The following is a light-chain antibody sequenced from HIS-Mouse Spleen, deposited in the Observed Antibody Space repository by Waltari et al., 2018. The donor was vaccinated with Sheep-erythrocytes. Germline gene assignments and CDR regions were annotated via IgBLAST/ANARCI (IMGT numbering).Light chain of an antibody. CDR3: YSTDSSGNHWV. CDR2: EDS. J-gene: IGLJ3*02. Sequence: SYELTQPPSVSVSPGQTARITCSGHALPKKYAYWYQTKSGQAPVLVIYEDSKRPSGIPERFSGSTSGTMATLTISGAQVEDEADYYCYSTDSSGNHWVFGGGTKLTVL. CDR1: ALPKKY. V-gene: IGLV3-10*01.